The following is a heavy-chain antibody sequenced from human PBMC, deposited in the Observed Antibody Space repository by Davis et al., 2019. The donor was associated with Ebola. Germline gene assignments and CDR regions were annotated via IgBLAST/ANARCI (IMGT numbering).Heavy chain of an antibody. V-gene: IGHV1-2*06. CDR3: ARDNVKAAAVDY. CDR1: GYTFTGYY. Sequence: AASVKVSCKASGYTFTGYYMHWVRQAPGQGLEWMGRINPNSGGTNYAQKFQGRVTMTRDTSISTAYMELRSLRSDDTAVYYCARDNVKAAAVDYWGQGTLVTVSS. CDR2: INPNSGGT. J-gene: IGHJ4*02. D-gene: IGHD6-13*01.